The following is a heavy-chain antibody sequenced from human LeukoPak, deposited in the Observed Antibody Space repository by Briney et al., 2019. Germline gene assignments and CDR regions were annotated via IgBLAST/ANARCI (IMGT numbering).Heavy chain of an antibody. J-gene: IGHJ5*02. V-gene: IGHV1-2*02. D-gene: IGHD3-10*01. CDR1: GYTFSDYY. CDR2: INPNSGVT. Sequence: ASVKVSCKASGYTFSDYYVHWARQAPGQGLEWMGWINPNSGVTHYAQKFQGRVTMTRDTSISTAYMELSRLRSDDTAVYYCARYETVGELGWFDPWGQGTLVTVSS. CDR3: ARYETVGELGWFDP.